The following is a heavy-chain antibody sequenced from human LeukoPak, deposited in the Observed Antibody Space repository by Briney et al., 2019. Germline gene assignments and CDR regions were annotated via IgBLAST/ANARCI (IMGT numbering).Heavy chain of an antibody. CDR2: ISAYNGNT. Sequence: ASVKVSCKASGYTFTSYGISWVRQAPGQGLEWMGWISAYNGNTNYAQKLQGRVTMTDDKSTDTTYMELITLTSEDTAVYYCATETFYYDPSGHYYPTYSDPWGQGTLVTVSS. CDR3: ATETFYYDPSGHYYPTYSDP. V-gene: IGHV1-18*01. CDR1: GYTFTSYG. D-gene: IGHD3-22*01. J-gene: IGHJ5*02.